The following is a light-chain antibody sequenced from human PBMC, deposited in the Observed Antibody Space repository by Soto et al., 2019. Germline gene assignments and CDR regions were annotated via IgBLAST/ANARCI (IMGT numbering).Light chain of an antibody. Sequence: EVVLTQSPGTLSLSPGEKTTLSCRAIQSVSSSSLAWYQQKPGQAPRLLIYAASSRATGIPDRFSGSGSGTDFTLTISRLEPEDFAVYYCQQYGSSRWTFGQGTKV. J-gene: IGKJ1*01. CDR2: AAS. CDR3: QQYGSSRWT. CDR1: QSVSSSS. V-gene: IGKV3-20*01.